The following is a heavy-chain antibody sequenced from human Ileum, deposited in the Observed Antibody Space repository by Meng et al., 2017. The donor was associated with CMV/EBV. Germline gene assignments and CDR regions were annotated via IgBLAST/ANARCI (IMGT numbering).Heavy chain of an antibody. CDR2: ICGTGTI. V-gene: IGHV4-4*07. J-gene: IGHJ5*02. CDR3: ARRVREVRERSWENWLTP. CDR1: GGSISTYC. D-gene: IGHD3-10*01. Sequence: GHLQESGPGWVGPSETLALICTVSGGSISTYCWNWIRQSAGKRLEWIGRICGTGTIQYNPSFKSRLTLSLDTSKSQFSLRLTSVTAADTAVYFCARRVREVRERSWENWLTPWGQGILVTVSS.